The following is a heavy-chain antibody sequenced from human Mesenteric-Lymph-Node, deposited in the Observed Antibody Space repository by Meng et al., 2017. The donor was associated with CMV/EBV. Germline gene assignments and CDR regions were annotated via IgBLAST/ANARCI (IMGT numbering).Heavy chain of an antibody. CDR2: ISSSSSYI. Sequence: GESLKISCAASGFTFSSYEMNWVRQAPGKGLEWVSSISSSSSYIYYADSVKGRFTISRDNAKNSLYLQMNSLRAEDTAVYYCARETPGGGSGYYLGYYYYGMDVWGQGTTVTVSS. CDR1: GFTFSSYE. CDR3: ARETPGGGSGYYLGYYYYGMDV. V-gene: IGHV3-21*01. D-gene: IGHD3-22*01. J-gene: IGHJ6*02.